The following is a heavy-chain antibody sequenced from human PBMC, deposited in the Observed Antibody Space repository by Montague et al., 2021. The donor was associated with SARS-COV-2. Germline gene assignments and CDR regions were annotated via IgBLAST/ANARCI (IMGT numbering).Heavy chain of an antibody. J-gene: IGHJ4*02. Sequence: SETLSLTCNVSGDSMSSSFYYWGWIREPPGKGLEWIGSFYYSGITYYNRSLKSRVTISVDTSKNQFSLKLSSVTAADTAVYYCAGSVVIVALNYFDYWGQGTLVTVSS. CDR2: FYYSGIT. D-gene: IGHD2-21*01. CDR1: GDSMSSSFYY. CDR3: AGSVVIVALNYFDY. V-gene: IGHV4-39*01.